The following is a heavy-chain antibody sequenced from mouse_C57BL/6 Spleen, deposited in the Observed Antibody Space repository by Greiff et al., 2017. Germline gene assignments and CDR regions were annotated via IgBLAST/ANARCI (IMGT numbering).Heavy chain of an antibody. CDR2: ISYSGST. V-gene: IGHV3-1*01. CDR1: GYSITSGYD. D-gene: IGHD2-3*01. Sequence: EVQLQQSGPGMVKPSQSLSLTCTVTGYSITSGYDWHWIRHFPGNKLEWMGYISYSGSTNYNPSLKSRISITHATSKNHFFLKLNSVTTEDTATYYCARDPLYDGYYGYFDVWGTGTTVTVSS. J-gene: IGHJ1*03. CDR3: ARDPLYDGYYGYFDV.